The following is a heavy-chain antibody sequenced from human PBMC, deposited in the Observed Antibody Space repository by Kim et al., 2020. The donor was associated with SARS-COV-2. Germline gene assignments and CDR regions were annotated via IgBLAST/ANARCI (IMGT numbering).Heavy chain of an antibody. CDR2: IYHSGST. CDR1: GYSISSGYY. J-gene: IGHJ5*02. Sequence: SETLSLTCTVSGYSISSGYYWGWIRQPPGKGLEWIGSIYHSGSTYYNPSLKSRVTISVDTSKNQFSLKLSSVTAADTAVYYCARGPTDSDSPNWFDPWGQGTLVTVSS. V-gene: IGHV4-38-2*02. D-gene: IGHD2-15*01. CDR3: ARGPTDSDSPNWFDP.